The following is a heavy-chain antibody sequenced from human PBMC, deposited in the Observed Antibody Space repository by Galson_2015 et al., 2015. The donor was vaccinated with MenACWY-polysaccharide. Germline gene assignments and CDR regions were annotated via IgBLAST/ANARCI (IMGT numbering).Heavy chain of an antibody. CDR1: GFSLSTSGVG. D-gene: IGHD3-10*02. CDR3: AHNAVFGGYYYYYGMDV. J-gene: IGHJ6*02. CDR2: IYWDDDK. Sequence: PALVKPTQTLTLPCTFSGFSLSTSGVGVGWIRQPPGQALEWSALIYWDDDKRYSPSLKSRLTITKDTSKNQVVLTMTNMDPVDTATYYCAHNAVFGGYYYYYGMDVWGQGTTVTVSS. V-gene: IGHV2-5*02.